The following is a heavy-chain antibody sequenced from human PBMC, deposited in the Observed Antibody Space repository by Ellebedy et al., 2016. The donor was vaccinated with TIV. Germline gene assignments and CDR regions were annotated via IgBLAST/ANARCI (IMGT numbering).Heavy chain of an antibody. V-gene: IGHV1-3*01. CDR3: ARSGDAWGIDF. D-gene: IGHD3-16*01. J-gene: IGHJ4*02. CDR1: GYAFTHYG. Sequence: AASVKVSCKASGYAFTHYGLHWLRPPPGHRLEWMAGINGDDGYPKYSWKFQGSVPFTSDTSATTAYMELSSLTSEDTAVYYCARSGDAWGIDFWGQGTLVTVSS. CDR2: INGDDGYP.